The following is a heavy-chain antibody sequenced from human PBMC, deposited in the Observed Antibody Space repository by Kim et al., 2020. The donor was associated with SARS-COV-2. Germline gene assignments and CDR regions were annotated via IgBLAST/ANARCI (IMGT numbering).Heavy chain of an antibody. CDR3: ARVNYYLYYYGMDV. Sequence: SETLSLTSTVSGGSVSSGSYYWSWIRQPPGKGLEWIGYIYYSGSTNYNPSLKSRVTISVDTSKNQFSLKLSSVTAADTAVYYCARVNYYLYYYGMDVWGQGTTATVSS. V-gene: IGHV4-61*01. CDR1: GGSVSSGSYY. D-gene: IGHD1-26*01. CDR2: IYYSGST. J-gene: IGHJ6*02.